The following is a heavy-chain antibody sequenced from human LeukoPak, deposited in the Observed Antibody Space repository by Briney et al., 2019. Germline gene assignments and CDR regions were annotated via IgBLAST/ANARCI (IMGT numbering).Heavy chain of an antibody. J-gene: IGHJ4*02. CDR1: DGSISGYY. Sequence: SETLCLTCSVSDGSISGYYWSWIRQPPGKGLEWIGYIYYGGGTSYNPSLKSRVTMSVDTSRNQFSLKVTSATAADTAVYYCARQPNKNFFDYWGPGTPVTVSS. CDR3: ARQPNKNFFDY. V-gene: IGHV4-59*08. CDR2: IYYGGGT.